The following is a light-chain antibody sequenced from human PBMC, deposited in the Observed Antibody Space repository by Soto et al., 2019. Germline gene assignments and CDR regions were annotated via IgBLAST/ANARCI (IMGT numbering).Light chain of an antibody. J-gene: IGLJ1*01. CDR1: SSVVGGYNY. V-gene: IGLV2-11*01. CDR2: DVS. Sequence: QSVLAQPRSVSGSPGQSVTISCTGTSSVVGGYNYVSWYQQHPDKAPKLMIYDVSKRPSGVPGRFSGSKSGNTASLTISGLQAEDEADYFCCSYVDSYTYVFGAGTKVTVL. CDR3: CSYVDSYTYV.